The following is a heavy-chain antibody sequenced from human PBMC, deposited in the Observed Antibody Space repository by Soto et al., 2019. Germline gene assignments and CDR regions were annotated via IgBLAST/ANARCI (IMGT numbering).Heavy chain of an antibody. Sequence: QITLKESGPTLVKPTQTLTLTCTFSGFSLSSTRMAVGWIRQPPGKALEWLALIYWEDDKRYSPFLKSRLTITKDTSKNQVVLTMSTMDPVDTARYYCAHIVVAGLGYYFDYWGQGTLVTVSS. V-gene: IGHV2-5*02. CDR3: AHIVVAGLGYYFDY. CDR2: IYWEDDK. J-gene: IGHJ4*02. D-gene: IGHD6-19*01. CDR1: GFSLSSTRMA.